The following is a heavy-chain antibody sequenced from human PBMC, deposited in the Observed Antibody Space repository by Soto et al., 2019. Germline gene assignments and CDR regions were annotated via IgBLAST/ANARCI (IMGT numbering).Heavy chain of an antibody. V-gene: IGHV4-39*01. CDR3: ARLYDFWSGPLDY. CDR1: GGSISSSSYY. CDR2: IYYSGST. J-gene: IGHJ4*02. Sequence: QLQLQESGPGLVKPSETLSLTCTVSGGSISSSSYYWGWIRQPPGKGLEWIGSIYYSGSTYYNPSLKSRVPISVDTSKFQFSLQLSSVNAADTAVYYCARLYDFWSGPLDYWGQGTLVTVSS. D-gene: IGHD3-3*01.